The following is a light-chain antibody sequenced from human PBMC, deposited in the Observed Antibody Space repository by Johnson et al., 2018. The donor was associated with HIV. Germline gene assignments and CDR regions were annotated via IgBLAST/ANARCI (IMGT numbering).Light chain of an antibody. CDR3: ATWDASLNGYV. CDR1: SSNIGNNY. Sequence: HSVLTQPPSVSAAPGQKVTISCSGSSSNIGNNYVSWYQLLPGTAPKLLIYDNNKRPSGVPDRFSGSKSGTSASLAISGLQSEDEADYYCATWDASLNGYVFGTGTKVTVL. V-gene: IGLV1-51*01. CDR2: DNN. J-gene: IGLJ1*01.